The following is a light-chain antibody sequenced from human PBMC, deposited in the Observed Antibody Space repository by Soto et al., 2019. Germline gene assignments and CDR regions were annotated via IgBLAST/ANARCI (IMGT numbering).Light chain of an antibody. J-gene: IGLJ1*01. Sequence: QSALTQPASVSGSPGQSITLLCTGTSSDFGIYNSVSWYQQHPGKAPKLMIHDVTNRPSGVSDRFSGSKSGNTASLTISGLEAEDEAYYYCSSYTSSSSYVFGPGTKLTVL. CDR1: SSDFGIYNS. CDR2: DVT. CDR3: SSYTSSSSYV. V-gene: IGLV2-14*01.